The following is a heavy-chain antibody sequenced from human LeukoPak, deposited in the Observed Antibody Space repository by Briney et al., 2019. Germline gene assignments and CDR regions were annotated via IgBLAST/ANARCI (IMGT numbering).Heavy chain of an antibody. J-gene: IGHJ4*02. D-gene: IGHD3-22*01. CDR2: IKQDGSEK. CDR3: ARETSYYDTSAYFRTYYFDY. CDR1: GFTFSSYA. Sequence: GGSLRLSCAASGFTFSSYAMSWVRQAPGKGLEWVANIKQDGSEKYYVDSVKGRFTISRDNAKNSLYLQMNSLRAEDTAVYYCARETSYYDTSAYFRTYYFDYWGQGTLVTVSS. V-gene: IGHV3-7*01.